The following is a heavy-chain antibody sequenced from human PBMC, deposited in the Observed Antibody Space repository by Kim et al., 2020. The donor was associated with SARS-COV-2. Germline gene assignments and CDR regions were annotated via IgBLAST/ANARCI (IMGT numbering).Heavy chain of an antibody. D-gene: IGHD2-21*02. J-gene: IGHJ4*02. CDR3: RLVVTATDEEY. CDR1: GLSFSDAS. Sequence: GGSLRLSCSVSGLSFSDASMSWVRQAPGKGLEWVGRIKSKSDGGATDYAAPVKGRFTISRDDSKNTLYLQMNSLRTEDSALYYCRLVVTATDEEYWGRGT. CDR2: IKSKSDGGAT. V-gene: IGHV3-15*01.